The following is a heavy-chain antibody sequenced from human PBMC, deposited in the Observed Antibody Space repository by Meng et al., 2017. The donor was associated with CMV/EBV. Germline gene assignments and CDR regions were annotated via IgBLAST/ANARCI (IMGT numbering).Heavy chain of an antibody. CDR1: GWSFSGYY. CDR2: INHSGST. Sequence: SETLSLTCAVYGWSFSGYYWSWIRQPPGKGLEWIGEINHSGSTNYNPSLKSRDTISVDTAKNQFSLKMSSVTAADTAVYYCASITRRYSSGWYVGSNGVQNDYWGQGTLVTVSS. V-gene: IGHV4-34*01. D-gene: IGHD6-19*01. CDR3: ASITRRYSSGWYVGSNGVQNDY. J-gene: IGHJ4*02.